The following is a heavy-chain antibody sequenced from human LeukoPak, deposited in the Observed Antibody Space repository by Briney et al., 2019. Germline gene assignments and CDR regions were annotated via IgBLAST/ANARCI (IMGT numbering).Heavy chain of an antibody. CDR3: ARDRQYGSGSNYANY. J-gene: IGHJ4*02. CDR1: GYTFTSYG. CDR2: ISAYNGNT. Sequence: ASVKVSCKASGYTFTSYGISWVRQAPGQGLEWMGWISAYNGNTNYAQKLQGRVTMTTDTSTSTAYMELRSLRSDDTAVYYCARDRQYGSGSNYANYWGQGTLVTVSS. V-gene: IGHV1-18*01. D-gene: IGHD3-10*01.